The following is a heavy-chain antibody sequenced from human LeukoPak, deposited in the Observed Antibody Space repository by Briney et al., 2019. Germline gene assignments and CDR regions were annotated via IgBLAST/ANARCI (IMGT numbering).Heavy chain of an antibody. J-gene: IGHJ4*02. D-gene: IGHD3-10*01. CDR2: FDPEDGET. CDR1: GYTLTELS. CDR3: ATVRWGSMVRGVTLFDY. Sequence: ASVKVSCKVSGYTLTELSMHWVRQAPGKGLEWMGGFDPEDGETIYAQKFQGRVTMTEDTSTDTAYMELSSLRSEDTAVYYCATVRWGSMVRGVTLFDYWGQGTLVTVSS. V-gene: IGHV1-24*01.